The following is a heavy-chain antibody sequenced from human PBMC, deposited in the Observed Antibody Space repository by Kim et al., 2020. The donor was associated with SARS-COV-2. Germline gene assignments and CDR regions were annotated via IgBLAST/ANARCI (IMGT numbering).Heavy chain of an antibody. Sequence: ASVKVSCKASGYTFTSYDINWVRQATGQGLEWMGWMNPNSGNTGYAQKFQGRVTMTRNTSISTAYMELSSLRSEDTAVYYCARGRSSWHYYYYGMDVWGQGTTVTVSS. CDR3: ARGRSSWHYYYYGMDV. J-gene: IGHJ6*02. CDR1: GYTFTSYD. CDR2: MNPNSGNT. V-gene: IGHV1-8*01. D-gene: IGHD6-13*01.